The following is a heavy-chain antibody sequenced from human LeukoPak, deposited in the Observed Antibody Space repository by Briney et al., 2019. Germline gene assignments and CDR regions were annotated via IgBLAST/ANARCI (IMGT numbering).Heavy chain of an antibody. CDR3: ARRIRGGNSAYYFDY. V-gene: IGHV4-59*08. CDR1: GGSISSYY. J-gene: IGHJ4*02. D-gene: IGHD4-23*01. Sequence: PSETLSLTCTVSGGSISSYYWSWIRQPPGKGLEWIGYIYYSGSTNYNPSLKSRVTISVDTSKNQFYLKLSSVTAADTAVYYCARRIRGGNSAYYFDYWGQGTLVTVSS. CDR2: IYYSGST.